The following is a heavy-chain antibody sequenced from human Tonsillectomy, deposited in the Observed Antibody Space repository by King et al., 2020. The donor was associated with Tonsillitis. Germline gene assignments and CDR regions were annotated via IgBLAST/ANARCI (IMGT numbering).Heavy chain of an antibody. CDR2: ISSSSSYT. Sequence: VQLVESGGGLVKPGGSLRLSCAASGFTFSDYYMSWIRQAPGKGLEWVSYISSSSSYTNYADSVKVRVTISRDNAKNSLYLQMNSLRAEDTAVYYCASSRNGVAAAPFDYWGQGTLVTVSP. J-gene: IGHJ4*02. CDR1: GFTFSDYY. CDR3: ASSRNGVAAAPFDY. D-gene: IGHD6-13*01. V-gene: IGHV3-11*05.